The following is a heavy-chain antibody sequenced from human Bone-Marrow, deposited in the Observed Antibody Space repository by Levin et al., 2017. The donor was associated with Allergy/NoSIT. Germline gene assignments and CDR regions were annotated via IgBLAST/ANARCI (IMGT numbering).Heavy chain of an antibody. CDR2: ISYIGST. Sequence: SETLSLTCTVSGGSISGGGYYWCWIRQHPGKGLEWIGCISYIGSTHYNPSLKSRVTISADTSDKQFSLKMSSVTAADTAVFNCARGTFHGASDAFDVWGQGTIVTVSS. J-gene: IGHJ3*01. CDR3: ARGTFHGASDAFDV. CDR1: GGSISGGGYY. V-gene: IGHV4-31*03. D-gene: IGHD1/OR15-1a*01.